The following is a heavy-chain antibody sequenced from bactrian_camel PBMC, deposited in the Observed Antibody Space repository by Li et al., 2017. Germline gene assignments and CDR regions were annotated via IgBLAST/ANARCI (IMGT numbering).Heavy chain of an antibody. CDR2: INSGGGST. D-gene: IGHD1*01. CDR1: GFTFSTYA. Sequence: VQLVESGGGLVQPGESLRLSCAVSGFTFSTYAMSWVRQAPGKGLEWISHINSGGGSTDYADSVKGRFTISRDNAENTLYLQMDSLKPEDTAMYYCAADLILASRRISNACTLSQGTQVTVS. V-gene: IGHV3S31*01. J-gene: IGHJ4*01.